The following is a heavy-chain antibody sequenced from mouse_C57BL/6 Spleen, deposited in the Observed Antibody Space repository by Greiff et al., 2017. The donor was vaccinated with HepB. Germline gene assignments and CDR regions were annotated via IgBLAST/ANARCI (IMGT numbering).Heavy chain of an antibody. CDR2: ISDGGSYT. CDR3: ARVVPNYYAMDY. CDR1: GFTFSSYA. Sequence: EVHLVESGGGLVKPGGSLKLSCAASGFTFSSYAMSWVRQTPEKRLEWVATISDGGSYTYYPDNVKGRFTISRDNAKNNLYLQMSHLKSEDTAMYYCARVVPNYYAMDYWGQGTSVTVSS. J-gene: IGHJ4*01. V-gene: IGHV5-4*01. D-gene: IGHD5-1*01.